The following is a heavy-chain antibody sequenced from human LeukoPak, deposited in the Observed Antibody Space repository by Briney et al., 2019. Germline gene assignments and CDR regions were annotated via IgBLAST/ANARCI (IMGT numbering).Heavy chain of an antibody. CDR1: GYTFTSYG. J-gene: IGHJ6*02. Sequence: GASVKVSCKASGYTFTSYGISWVRQAPGQGLEWMGWISAYNGNTNYEQKLQGRVTMTTDTSTSTAYMELRSLRSDDTAVYYCAREALGYCSGGSCYSGYYYYGMDVWGQGTTVTVSS. D-gene: IGHD2-15*01. CDR3: AREALGYCSGGSCYSGYYYYGMDV. V-gene: IGHV1-18*01. CDR2: ISAYNGNT.